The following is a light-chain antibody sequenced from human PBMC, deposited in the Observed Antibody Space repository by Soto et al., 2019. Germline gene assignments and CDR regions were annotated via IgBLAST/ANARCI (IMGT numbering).Light chain of an antibody. CDR1: QSLLHSNGYNY. Sequence: DIVMTQSQLSLPVTPGEPASISCRPSQSLLHSNGYNYLNWYLQKPGQSPQLLIYLGSNRASGVHDRFRGSESGKDFTRKISIVETEDVGGYYCMQTRQTHNTFGRATQLEIK. CDR2: LGS. V-gene: IGKV2-28*01. CDR3: MQTRQTHNT. J-gene: IGKJ2*01.